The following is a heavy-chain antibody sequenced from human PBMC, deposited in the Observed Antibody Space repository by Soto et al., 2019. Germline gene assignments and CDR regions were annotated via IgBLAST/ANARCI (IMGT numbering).Heavy chain of an antibody. J-gene: IGHJ6*02. CDR2: IWPDGSNR. D-gene: IGHD2-8*02. Sequence: QTGGSLRLSCAASGFIFNTYGMHWVRQAPGKGLEWVAVIWPDGSNRYYADSVSGQFTISRDNSKNTVFLQMNSLSAEDTAVYYCARAAWCYYGMDVWGQGTTVTVSS. V-gene: IGHV3-33*01. CDR1: GFIFNTYG. CDR3: ARAAWCYYGMDV.